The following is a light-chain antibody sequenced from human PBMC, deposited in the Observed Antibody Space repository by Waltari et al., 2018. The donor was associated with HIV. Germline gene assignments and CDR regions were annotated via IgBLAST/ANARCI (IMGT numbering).Light chain of an antibody. CDR2: RNN. V-gene: IGLV1-47*01. CDR1: SSNIGSNY. Sequence: QSVLTQPPSASGTPGQRVTISCSGSSSNIGSNYVYWYQQLPGTAPQLLIYRNNQRPSGVPDRFSCSKSGTSAALAISVLRSEDEADYYCAAWDDSLSGWVFGGGTKLTVL. J-gene: IGLJ3*02. CDR3: AAWDDSLSGWV.